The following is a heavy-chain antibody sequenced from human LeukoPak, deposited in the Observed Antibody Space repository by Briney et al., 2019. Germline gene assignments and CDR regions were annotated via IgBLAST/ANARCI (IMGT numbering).Heavy chain of an antibody. CDR3: ARRGSTDY. CDR1: GFTFSSYA. D-gene: IGHD2/OR15-2a*01. J-gene: IGHJ4*02. CDR2: MKEDGSEK. V-gene: IGHV3-7*03. Sequence: GGSLRLSCAASGFTFSSYAMTWVRQAPGKGLEWVANMKEDGSEKYYADFVKGRFTISRDNAKNSLDLQMNSLRAEDTAVYYCARRGSTDYWGQGTLVTVSS.